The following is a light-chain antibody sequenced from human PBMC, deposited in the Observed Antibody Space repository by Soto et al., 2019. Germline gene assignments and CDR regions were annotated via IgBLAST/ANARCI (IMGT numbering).Light chain of an antibody. CDR1: QSVSSY. Sequence: ELVLTQTPATLSLSPGDIATLFCRASQSVSSYLAWYQQKPGQAPRIIIYDASNRATGIPARFSGSWSGTDCTLTISSLEPEDFSVYYCQQRSNWLLTFGGGTKVDI. CDR2: DAS. V-gene: IGKV3-11*01. J-gene: IGKJ4*01. CDR3: QQRSNWLLT.